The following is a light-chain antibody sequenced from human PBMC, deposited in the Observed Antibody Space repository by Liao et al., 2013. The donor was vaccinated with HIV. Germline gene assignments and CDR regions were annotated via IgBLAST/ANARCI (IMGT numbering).Light chain of an antibody. CDR1: ALPKQY. Sequence: SYELTQPPSVSVSPGQTARITCSGDALPKQYAYWYQQKPGQAPVLVIYKDSERPSGIPERFSGSSSGTTVTLTISGVQAEDEADYYCQSADSEVLFGGGTKLTVL. J-gene: IGLJ2*01. V-gene: IGLV3-25*03. CDR2: KDS. CDR3: QSADSEVL.